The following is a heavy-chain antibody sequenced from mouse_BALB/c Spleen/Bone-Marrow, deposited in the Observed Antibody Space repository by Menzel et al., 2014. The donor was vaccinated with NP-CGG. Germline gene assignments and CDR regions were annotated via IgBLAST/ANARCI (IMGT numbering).Heavy chain of an antibody. D-gene: IGHD1-1*01. Sequence: QVQLQQSGAELMKPGASVKISCKATGYTFMSYWIDWVKQRPGHGLEGIGEVLPGSGSTNYNEKFKGKATFPADTSSNTAYMQPSSLTAEDSAVYYGAREDGLWYCDVWGAGTTAPAAS. CDR2: VLPGSGST. J-gene: IGHJ1*01. CDR3: AREDGLWYCDV. V-gene: IGHV1-9*01. CDR1: GYTFMSYW.